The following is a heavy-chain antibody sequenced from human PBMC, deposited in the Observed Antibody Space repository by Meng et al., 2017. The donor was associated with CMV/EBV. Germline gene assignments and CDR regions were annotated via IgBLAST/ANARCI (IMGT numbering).Heavy chain of an antibody. CDR3: ARDWRQWLGSYYDYGRDV. V-gene: IGHV3-30*04. CDR2: ISYDGSNK. CDR1: GFTFSSYA. Sequence: GESLKISCAASGFTFSSYAMHWVRQAPGKGLEWVAVISYDGSNKYYADSVKGRFTISRDNSKNTLYLQMNSLRAEDTAVYYCARDWRQWLGSYYDYGRDVWGQGTTVTVSS. J-gene: IGHJ6*02. D-gene: IGHD6-19*01.